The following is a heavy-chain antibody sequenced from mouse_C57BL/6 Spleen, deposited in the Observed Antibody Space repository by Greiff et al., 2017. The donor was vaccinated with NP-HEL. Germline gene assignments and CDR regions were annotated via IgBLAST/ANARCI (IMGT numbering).Heavy chain of an antibody. Sequence: QVQLQQPGAELVMPGASVKLSCKASGYTFTSYWMHWVKQRPGQGLEWIGEIDPSDSYTNYNQKFKGKSTLTVDKSSSTAYMQLSSLTSEDSAVYYGARGYYGSSPRFAYWGQGTLVTVSA. D-gene: IGHD1-1*01. CDR3: ARGYYGSSPRFAY. J-gene: IGHJ3*01. CDR1: GYTFTSYW. CDR2: IDPSDSYT. V-gene: IGHV1-69*01.